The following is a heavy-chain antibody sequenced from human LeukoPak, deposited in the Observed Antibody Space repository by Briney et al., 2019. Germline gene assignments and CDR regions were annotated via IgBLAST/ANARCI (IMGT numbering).Heavy chain of an antibody. J-gene: IGHJ4*02. V-gene: IGHV4-59*01. Sequence: KPSETLSPTCTVSGDSISSYYWSWIRQPPGKGLEWIGYIYYSGSTNYNPSLKSRVTISVDTSKNQFSLKLSSVTAADTAVYYCARIDYGDYGYWGQGTLVTVSS. CDR1: GDSISSYY. CDR2: IYYSGST. CDR3: ARIDYGDYGY. D-gene: IGHD4-17*01.